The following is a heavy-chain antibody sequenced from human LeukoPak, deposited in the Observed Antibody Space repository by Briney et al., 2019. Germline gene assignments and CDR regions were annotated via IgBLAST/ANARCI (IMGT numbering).Heavy chain of an antibody. J-gene: IGHJ3*02. CDR1: GFSFSTYG. Sequence: GGSLRLSCAASGFSFSTYGMHWVRQAPGKGLEWVSYISSSSNNIYYADSVKGRFTISRDNAKNSLYLQMNSLRDEDTAVYYCARDQEFAFDIWGQGTMVTVSS. D-gene: IGHD2/OR15-2a*01. V-gene: IGHV3-48*02. CDR3: ARDQEFAFDI. CDR2: ISSSSNNI.